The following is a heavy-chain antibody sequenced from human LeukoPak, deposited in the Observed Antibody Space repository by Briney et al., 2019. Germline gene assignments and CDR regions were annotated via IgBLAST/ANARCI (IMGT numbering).Heavy chain of an antibody. CDR3: ARGGKDDYSNPVKY. V-gene: IGHV4-38-2*02. Sequence: SETLSLTCTVSGYSISSGYYWGWIRQPPGKGLEWIGSIYHSGSTYYNPSLKSRVTISVDTSNNQFSLKLSSVTAADTAVYYCARGGKDDYSNPVKYWGQGTLVTVSS. D-gene: IGHD4-11*01. J-gene: IGHJ4*02. CDR2: IYHSGST. CDR1: GYSISSGYY.